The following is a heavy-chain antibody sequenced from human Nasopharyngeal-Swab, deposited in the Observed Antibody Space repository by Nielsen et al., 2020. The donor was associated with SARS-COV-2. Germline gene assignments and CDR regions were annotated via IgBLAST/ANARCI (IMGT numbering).Heavy chain of an antibody. Sequence: LRQAPGQRLEWMGWINAGNGNTKYSQKFQGRVTITRGTSASTAYMELSRLRSEDTAVYYCARVWWELPAISPIDYWGQGTLVTVSS. V-gene: IGHV1-3*01. D-gene: IGHD1-26*01. J-gene: IGHJ4*02. CDR2: INAGNGNT. CDR3: ARVWWELPAISPIDY.